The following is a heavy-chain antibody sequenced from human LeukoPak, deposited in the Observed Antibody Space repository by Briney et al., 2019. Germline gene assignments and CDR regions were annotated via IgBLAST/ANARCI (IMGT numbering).Heavy chain of an antibody. CDR2: ITGSGSGT. CDR1: GFTFSNYV. V-gene: IGHV3-23*01. Sequence: PPGGSLRLSCVASGFTFSNYVMTWVRQAPGKGLEWVATITGSGSGTFYVNSVKGQFTISRDNSKNTVYLQINNLGVEDAALYYCAKGKAAGLLDWFDPWGQGTPVTVSS. CDR3: AKGKAAGLLDWFDP. D-gene: IGHD6-13*01. J-gene: IGHJ5*02.